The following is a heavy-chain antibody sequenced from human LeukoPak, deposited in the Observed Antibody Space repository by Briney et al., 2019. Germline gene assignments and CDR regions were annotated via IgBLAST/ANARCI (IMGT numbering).Heavy chain of an antibody. J-gene: IGHJ4*02. CDR1: GFTVSSNY. CDR2: IYSGGST. D-gene: IGHD3-22*01. V-gene: IGHV3-53*01. Sequence: GGSLRLSCAASGFTVSSNYMNWVRQAPGKGLEWVAAIYSGGSTFYADSVKGRFTISRDSSKNTLYLQMNSLRAEDTAVYYCARDFTGSGYYFDYWGQGTLVTVSS. CDR3: ARDFTGSGYYFDY.